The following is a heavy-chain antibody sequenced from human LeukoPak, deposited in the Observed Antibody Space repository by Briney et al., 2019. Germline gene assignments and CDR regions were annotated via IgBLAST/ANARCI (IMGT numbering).Heavy chain of an antibody. CDR1: GASMNTHY. D-gene: IGHD5-18*01. CDR2: MLDTVTT. J-gene: IGHJ4*02. Sequence: SETLSLTCAVSGASMNTHYWSWIRQPPGKGLEWIGYMLDTVTTKDTPSLKSRFTLSADTSKNQFSLRLTSVNAADTAVYYCATIKRGNIFGYFDFWGQGIPVTVSS. V-gene: IGHV4-59*11. CDR3: ATIKRGNIFGYFDF.